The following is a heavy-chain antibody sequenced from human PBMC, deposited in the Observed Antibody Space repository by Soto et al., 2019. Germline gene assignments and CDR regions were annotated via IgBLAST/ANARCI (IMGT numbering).Heavy chain of an antibody. CDR1: GGSVSSAGYY. CDR2: ISYSGST. V-gene: IGHV4-61*08. J-gene: IGHJ6*02. Sequence: SETLSLTCTVSGGSVSSAGYYWSWIRQPPGKGLEWIGHISYSGSTNYNPSLMSRITISVDTSKNQFSLKLRSVTAADTAVYYCARDRFYSGLDVWGQGTTVTVSS. CDR3: ARDRFYSGLDV.